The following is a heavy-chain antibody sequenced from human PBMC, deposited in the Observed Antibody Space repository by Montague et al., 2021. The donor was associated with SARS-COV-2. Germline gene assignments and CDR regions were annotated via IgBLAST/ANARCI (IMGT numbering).Heavy chain of an antibody. CDR3: ARRVTRGGFDV. Sequence: SETLSLTCIVSGGSINSSTYYWAWIRQPPGKGLEWIATIYYSGASWSDPSLRSRVTISADTSRNQFNLKLTSVTAADMVLYYCARRVTRGGFDVWGQGTMVTVSS. CDR1: GGSINSSTYY. V-gene: IGHV4-39*01. J-gene: IGHJ3*01. D-gene: IGHD2-2*01. CDR2: IYYSGAS.